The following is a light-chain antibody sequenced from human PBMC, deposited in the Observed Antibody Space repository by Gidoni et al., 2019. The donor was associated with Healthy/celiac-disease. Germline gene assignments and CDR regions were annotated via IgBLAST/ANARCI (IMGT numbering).Light chain of an antibody. CDR3: QQYYSTPPGT. CDR1: QGISNT. CDR2: AAS. V-gene: IGKV1-NL1*01. Sequence: DIQLTKSPSSLSASVGDRVTITCRASQGISNTLAWYQQKPGKAPKLLLYAASRLESGVPSRFSGSGSGTDYTLTISSLQPEDFATYYCQQYYSTPPGTFGQGTRLEIK. J-gene: IGKJ5*01.